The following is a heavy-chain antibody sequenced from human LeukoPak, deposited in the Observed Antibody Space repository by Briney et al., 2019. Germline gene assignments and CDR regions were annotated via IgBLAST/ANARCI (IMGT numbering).Heavy chain of an antibody. V-gene: IGHV1-69*13. CDR1: GGTFSSYA. D-gene: IGHD4-17*01. CDR3: ASPEDYGDYGPYYYYGMDV. J-gene: IGHJ6*02. CDR2: IIPIFGTA. Sequence: SVKVSCKASGGTFSSYAISWVRQAPGQGLEWLGGIIPIFGTANYAQKFQGRVTITADESTSTAYMELSSLRSEDTAVYYCASPEDYGDYGPYYYYGMDVWGQGTTVTVSS.